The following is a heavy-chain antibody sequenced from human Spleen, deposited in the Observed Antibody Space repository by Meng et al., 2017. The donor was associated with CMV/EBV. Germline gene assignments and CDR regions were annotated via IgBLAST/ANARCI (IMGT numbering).Heavy chain of an antibody. J-gene: IGHJ4*02. CDR1: GYIFTKYG. D-gene: IGHD6-13*01. V-gene: IGHV1-18*01. CDR3: ARGSSTWFSIDY. CDR2: ISAYNGDT. Sequence: ASVKVSCKASGYIFTKYGVNWMRQAPGQGPEWMGWISAYNGDTMYAPKVQGRVTMTTDTSTSTAYMELRGLRSDDTAVYYCARGSSTWFSIDYWGPGTLVTVSS.